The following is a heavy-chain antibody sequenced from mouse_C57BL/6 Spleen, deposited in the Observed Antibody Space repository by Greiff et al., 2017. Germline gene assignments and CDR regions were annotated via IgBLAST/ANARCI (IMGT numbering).Heavy chain of an antibody. V-gene: IGHV3-6*01. CDR3: ARELLRASRDY. CDR1: GYSITSGYY. CDR2: ISYDGSN. Sequence: EVKLQESGPGLVKPSQSLSLTCSVTGYSITSGYYWNWIRQFPGNKLEWMGYISYDGSNNYNPSLKNRISITRDTSKNQFFLKLNSVTTEDTATYYCARELLRASRDYWGQGTSVTVSS. D-gene: IGHD1-1*01. J-gene: IGHJ4*01.